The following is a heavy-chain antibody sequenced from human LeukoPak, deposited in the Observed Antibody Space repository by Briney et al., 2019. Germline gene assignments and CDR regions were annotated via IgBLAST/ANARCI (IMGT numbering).Heavy chain of an antibody. V-gene: IGHV3-11*06. CDR2: ISTTGSHT. CDR3: ARLGSIAAAGTPDY. J-gene: IGHJ4*02. CDR1: GFTFSDYY. Sequence: GGSLRLSCAASGFTFSDYYMSWIRQAPGKGLEWVSYISTTGSHTMYADSVKGRFTISRDNAKNSLSLQVNSLRADDTAVYYCARLGSIAAAGTPDYWGQGTLVTVSS. D-gene: IGHD6-13*01.